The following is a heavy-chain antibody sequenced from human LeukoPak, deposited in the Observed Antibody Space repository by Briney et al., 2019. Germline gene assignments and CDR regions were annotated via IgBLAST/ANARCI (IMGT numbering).Heavy chain of an antibody. CDR1: GFTFSSYS. Sequence: PGGSLRLSCAASGFTFSSYSTNWVRQAPGKGLEWVSSISSSSSYIYYADSVKGRFTISRDNAKNSLYLQMNSLRAEDTAVYYCARAHDPGRIAARLLDPWGQGTLVTVSS. CDR3: ARAHDPGRIAARLLDP. D-gene: IGHD6-6*01. J-gene: IGHJ5*02. V-gene: IGHV3-21*01. CDR2: ISSSSSYI.